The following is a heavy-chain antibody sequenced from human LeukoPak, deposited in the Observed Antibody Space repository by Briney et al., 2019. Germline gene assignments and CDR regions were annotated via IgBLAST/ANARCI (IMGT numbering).Heavy chain of an antibody. CDR1: GFTFHDYA. J-gene: IGHJ5*02. Sequence: PGGSLRLSCAASGFTFHDYAMHWVRQAPGKGLEWVSGISWNSGSIGYADSVKGRFTISRDNAKNSLYLQMNSLRAEDTALYYCAKDATGDKGWFGDLSWWFDPWGQGTLVTVSS. D-gene: IGHD3-10*01. CDR2: ISWNSGSI. V-gene: IGHV3-9*01. CDR3: AKDATGDKGWFGDLSWWFDP.